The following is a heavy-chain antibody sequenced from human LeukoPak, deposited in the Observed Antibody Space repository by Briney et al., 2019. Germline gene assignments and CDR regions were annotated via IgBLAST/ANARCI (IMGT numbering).Heavy chain of an antibody. V-gene: IGHV4-61*01. Sequence: PSETLSLTCTVSGGSVSSGSYYWSWIRQPPGKGLEWIGYIYYSGSTNYNPSLKSRVTISVDTSKNQFSLKLSSVTAADTAVYYCAGAYYDFWSGLTTNWFDPWGQGTLVTVSS. CDR1: GGSVSSGSYY. CDR2: IYYSGST. D-gene: IGHD3-3*01. CDR3: AGAYYDFWSGLTTNWFDP. J-gene: IGHJ5*02.